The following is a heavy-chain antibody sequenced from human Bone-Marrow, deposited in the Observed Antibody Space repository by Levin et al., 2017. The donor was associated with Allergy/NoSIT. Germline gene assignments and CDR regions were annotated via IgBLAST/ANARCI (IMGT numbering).Heavy chain of an antibody. Sequence: PGGSLRLSCEASGFTVISYSMSWVRQAPGKGLEWVSGINKDGSFTSYAESVRGRFINSRDNSKNTIHLQMDSLSGGDTALYCCARGVVDRRSDSWGQGIPVTVSS. V-gene: IGHV3-23*03. D-gene: IGHD3-10*01. CDR3: ARGVVDRRSDS. CDR2: INKDGSFT. CDR1: GFTVISYS. J-gene: IGHJ5*02.